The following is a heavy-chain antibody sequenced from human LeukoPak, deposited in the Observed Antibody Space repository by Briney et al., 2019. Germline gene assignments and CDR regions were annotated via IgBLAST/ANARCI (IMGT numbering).Heavy chain of an antibody. D-gene: IGHD3-22*01. CDR1: GFTFSTYA. V-gene: IGHV3-23*01. J-gene: IGHJ4*02. Sequence: GGSLRLSCAASGFTFSTYAMSWVRQAPGKGLEWVSAIRGSGAYTYNADSVKGRYTISRDNSKNTLYLQMNSLRVEDTAVYYCAKDRREYYDSSMPWYFDYWGQGTLVTVSS. CDR3: AKDRREYYDSSMPWYFDY. CDR2: IRGSGAYT.